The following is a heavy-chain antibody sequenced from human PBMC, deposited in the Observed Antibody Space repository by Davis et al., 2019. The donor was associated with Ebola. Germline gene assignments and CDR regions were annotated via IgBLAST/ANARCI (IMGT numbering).Heavy chain of an antibody. D-gene: IGHD3-16*01. CDR1: GFTFSSYW. J-gene: IGHJ6*02. CDR3: ARDTVGDYYDYGMDV. CDR2: IKQDGSEK. V-gene: IGHV3-7*03. Sequence: GGSLRLSCAASGFTFSSYWMSWVRQAPGKGLEWVANIKQDGSEKYYVDSVKGRFTISRDNAKNSLYLQMNSLRAEDTAVYYCARDTVGDYYDYGMDVWGQGTTVTVSS.